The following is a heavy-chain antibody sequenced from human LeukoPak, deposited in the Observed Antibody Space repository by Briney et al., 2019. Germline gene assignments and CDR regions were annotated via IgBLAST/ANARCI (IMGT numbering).Heavy chain of an antibody. V-gene: IGHV3-30*18. CDR2: ISYDGRNK. CDR3: AKGPLRGTAAAIDY. D-gene: IGHD2-2*01. Sequence: AGRSLRLSCAASGFTFSSYGMHWGRQAPGKGLEWVAVISYDGRNKHYPDSVKGRFTISRDISTDTLWLQMDSLRTEDTAVYYCAKGPLRGTAAAIDYWGQGTLVTVSS. CDR1: GFTFSSYG. J-gene: IGHJ4*02.